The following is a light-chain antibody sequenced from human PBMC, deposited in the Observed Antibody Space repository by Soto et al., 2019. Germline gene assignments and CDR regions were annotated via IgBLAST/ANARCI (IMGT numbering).Light chain of an antibody. Sequence: EIVLSQSPATLSLSPGERATLSCRASQSVGSYLAWYQHIPGQAPRLLIYDASKRATGIPARFSGSGSWTAFTLTISSLAPEDFAVYSCQQRSNWPPTWTFGQGTKVEVK. CDR3: QQRSNWPPTWT. CDR1: QSVGSY. V-gene: IGKV3-11*01. J-gene: IGKJ1*01. CDR2: DAS.